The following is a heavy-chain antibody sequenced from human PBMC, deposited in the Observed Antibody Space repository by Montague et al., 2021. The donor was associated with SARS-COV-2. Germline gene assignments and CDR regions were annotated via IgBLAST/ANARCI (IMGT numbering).Heavy chain of an antibody. D-gene: IGHD3-3*01. J-gene: IGHJ4*02. CDR3: ARAQKTISGMLIPPYYFDF. CDR2: IYHSGST. V-gene: IGHV4-4*02. Sequence: SETLSLTCSVSGHSIWSSDWWTWVRQPPGKGLEWIGEIYHSGSTTYNPSLESRVTISVDKSKNQFSLTLTSLTAADTAVYYCARAQKTISGMLIPPYYFDFWGQGTLVTVSS. CDR1: GHSIWSSDW.